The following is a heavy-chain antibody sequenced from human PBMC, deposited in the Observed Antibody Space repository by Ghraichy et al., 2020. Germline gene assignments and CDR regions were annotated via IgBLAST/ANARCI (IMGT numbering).Heavy chain of an antibody. CDR3: ARGNDLRGFGEFIFDY. J-gene: IGHJ4*02. CDR2: INPNSGGT. V-gene: IGHV1-2*04. CDR1: GYTFTGYY. D-gene: IGHD3-10*01. Sequence: ASVKVSCKASGYTFTGYYMHWVRQAPGQGLEWMGWINPNSGGTNYAQKFQGWVTMTRDTSISTAYMELSRLRSDDTAVYYCARGNDLRGFGEFIFDYWGQGTLVTVSS.